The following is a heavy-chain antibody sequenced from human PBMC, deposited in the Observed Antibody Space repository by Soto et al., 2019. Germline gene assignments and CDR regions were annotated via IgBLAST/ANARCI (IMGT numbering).Heavy chain of an antibody. CDR3: ARDNETYYYDSGTIFDY. V-gene: IGHV3-33*01. J-gene: IGHJ4*02. Sequence: QVQLVESGGGVVQPGRSLRLSCAASGFTFSSYGMHWVRQAPGKGLEWVAVIWYDGSNKYYADSVKCRFTISRDNSKNTLYLQMKSLRAEDTAVYYCARDNETYYYDSGTIFDYWGQGTLVTVSS. D-gene: IGHD3-22*01. CDR1: GFTFSSYG. CDR2: IWYDGSNK.